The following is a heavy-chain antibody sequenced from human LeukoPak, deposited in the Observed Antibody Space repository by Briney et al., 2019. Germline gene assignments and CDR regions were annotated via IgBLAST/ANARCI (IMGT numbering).Heavy chain of an antibody. V-gene: IGHV3-23*01. J-gene: IGHJ4*02. CDR2: ISGSGGST. D-gene: IGHD3-10*01. Sequence: PGGSLRLSCAASGFTFSSYAMSWVRQAPGKGLEWVSAISGSGGSTYYADSVKGRFTISRDNSKNTLYLQMNSLRAEDTAVYYCAKSDGITMVRGVITEFDYWGQGTLVTFSS. CDR1: GFTFSSYA. CDR3: AKSDGITMVRGVITEFDY.